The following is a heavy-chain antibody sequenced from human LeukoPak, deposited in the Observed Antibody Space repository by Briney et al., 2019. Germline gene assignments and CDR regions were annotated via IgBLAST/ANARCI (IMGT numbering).Heavy chain of an antibody. CDR3: ARRFISVVVAPDWFDP. J-gene: IGHJ5*02. D-gene: IGHD2-15*01. V-gene: IGHV4-39*01. CDR1: GGSISSSSYY. Sequence: SETLSLTCTVSGGSISSSSYYWGWIRQPPGKGLELIGNIYYSGSTYYNPSLKSRVTISVDTSKNQFSPKLSSVTAADTAVYYCARRFISVVVAPDWFDPWGQGTLVTVSS. CDR2: IYYSGST.